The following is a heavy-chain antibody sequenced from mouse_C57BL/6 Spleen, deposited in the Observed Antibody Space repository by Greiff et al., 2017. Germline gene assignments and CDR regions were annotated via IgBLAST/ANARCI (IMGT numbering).Heavy chain of an antibody. J-gene: IGHJ1*03. D-gene: IGHD2-3*01. CDR2: INPNNGGT. CDR1: GYTFTDYY. CDR3: ARPYDYSYFDV. V-gene: IGHV1-26*01. Sequence: VQLQQSGPELVKPGASVKISCKASGYTFTDYYMNWVKQSHGKSLEWIGDINPNNGGTSYNQKFKGKATLTVDKSSSTAYMELRSLTSEDSAVYYCARPYDYSYFDVWGTGTTVTVSS.